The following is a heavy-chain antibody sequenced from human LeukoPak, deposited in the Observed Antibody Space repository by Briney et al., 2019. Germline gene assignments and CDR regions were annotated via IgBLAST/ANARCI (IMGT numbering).Heavy chain of an antibody. Sequence: QPGGSLRLSCAASGFTFSIYGMHWVRQAPGKGLEWVAFIRYDGSNKYYADSVKGRFTISRDNSKNTLYLQMNSLRAEDTAVYYCAKDNCRAVPGSLAPDYWGQGTLVTVSS. V-gene: IGHV3-30*02. J-gene: IGHJ4*02. CDR3: AKDNCRAVPGSLAPDY. D-gene: IGHD6-19*01. CDR1: GFTFSIYG. CDR2: IRYDGSNK.